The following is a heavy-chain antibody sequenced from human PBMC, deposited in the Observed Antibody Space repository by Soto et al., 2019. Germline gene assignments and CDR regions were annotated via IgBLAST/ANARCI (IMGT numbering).Heavy chain of an antibody. V-gene: IGHV3-23*01. J-gene: IGHJ4*02. D-gene: IGHD2-15*01. Sequence: GGSLRLSCAASGFTFSSYAMRWVRQAPGKGQEYVSAISGSGCSTYCADSVKGRFTISRDNSKNTLYLKMNSLRAEDTAVYCCANPPSYLGYCRGGSCYSPFACWDQGALVTVSS. CDR3: ANPPSYLGYCRGGSCYSPFAC. CDR2: ISGSGCST. CDR1: GFTFSSYA.